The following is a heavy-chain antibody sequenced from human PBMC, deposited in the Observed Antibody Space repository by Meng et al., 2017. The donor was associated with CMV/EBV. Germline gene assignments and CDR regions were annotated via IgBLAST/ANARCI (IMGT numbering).Heavy chain of an antibody. V-gene: IGHV3-7*01. D-gene: IGHD2-2*01. Sequence: GGSLRLSCAASGVTFSSDWRSWGRPAPGKGLEWVANIKQDGSEKYYVDSVKGRFTISRDNSKNTLYLQMNSLRAEDTAVYYCAKSGLVPAARTRGYSDPIYYYYRMDVWGQGTTVTVSS. CDR2: IKQDGSEK. CDR3: AKSGLVPAARTRGYSDPIYYYYRMDV. J-gene: IGHJ6*02. CDR1: GVTFSSDW.